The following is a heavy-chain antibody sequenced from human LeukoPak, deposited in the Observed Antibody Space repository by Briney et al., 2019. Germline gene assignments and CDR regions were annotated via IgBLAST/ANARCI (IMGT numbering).Heavy chain of an antibody. Sequence: GSLRLSCAASGFTVSSNYMSWIRQPPGKGLEWIGEISDSGRTGYKSSLKSRVTILEDTSKNQFSLKLSSVTAADTAVYYCARHIKGGYKAFDYWGQGTLVTVSS. J-gene: IGHJ4*02. CDR1: GFTVSSNY. V-gene: IGHV4-34*01. CDR2: ISDSGRT. CDR3: ARHIKGGYKAFDY. D-gene: IGHD3-22*01.